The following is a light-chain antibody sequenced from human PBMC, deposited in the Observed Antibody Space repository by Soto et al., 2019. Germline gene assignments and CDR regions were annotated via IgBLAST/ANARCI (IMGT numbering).Light chain of an antibody. J-gene: IGLJ2*01. V-gene: IGLV2-23*02. CDR2: EVT. CDR1: SSDVGSHNF. Sequence: QSALTQPASVSGSPGQSITISCTGTSSDVGSHNFVSWYQQRPGKAPKLMIFEVTKRPSGVSSRFSASKSGNTASLTISGVQAEDEADYYCCSYARTTTWVFGGGTKVTVL. CDR3: CSYARTTTWV.